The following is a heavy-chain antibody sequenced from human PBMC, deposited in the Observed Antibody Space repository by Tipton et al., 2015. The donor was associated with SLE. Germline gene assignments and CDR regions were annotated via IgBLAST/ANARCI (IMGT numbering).Heavy chain of an antibody. D-gene: IGHD3-3*01. Sequence: TLSLTCSVSGVSIGNYPWRWGWIRQPPGKGLEWIGTVSYSGRTYYNPALKSRVTMSLDTSRDQFSLRLTSVTAADTAVYFCARAFTYDYWSAESGTPSLAHFDYWGHGALVTVSS. V-gene: IGHV4-39*07. CDR3: ARAFTYDYWSAESGTPSLAHFDY. J-gene: IGHJ4*01. CDR2: VSYSGRT. CDR1: GVSIGNYPWR.